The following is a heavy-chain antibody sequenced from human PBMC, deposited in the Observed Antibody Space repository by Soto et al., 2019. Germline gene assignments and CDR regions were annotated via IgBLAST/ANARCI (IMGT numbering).Heavy chain of an antibody. CDR1: GYTFTGYY. CDR3: ARDLLPLITIFGVVTRTQYYGMDV. Sequence: ASVKVCCKASGYTFTGYYMHWVRQAPGQGLEWMGWINPNSGGTNYAQKFQGWVTMTRDTSISTAYMELSRLRSDDTAVYYCARDLLPLITIFGVVTRTQYYGMDVWGQGTTVTVSS. V-gene: IGHV1-2*04. CDR2: INPNSGGT. J-gene: IGHJ6*02. D-gene: IGHD3-3*01.